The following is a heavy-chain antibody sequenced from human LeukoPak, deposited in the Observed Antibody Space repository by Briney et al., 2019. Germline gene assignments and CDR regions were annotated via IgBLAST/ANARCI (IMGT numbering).Heavy chain of an antibody. J-gene: IGHJ4*02. CDR1: GYSFTGYY. V-gene: IGHV1-2*02. Sequence: ASVKVSCKAPGYSFTGYYMHWVRQAPGQGLEWMGWINANSGGTQYAQKFQGRFTMTRDTSISTAYMELTRLRSDDTAVYYCARDGYCSGGTCPDLDYWGQGTLVTVSS. CDR2: INANSGGT. CDR3: ARDGYCSGGTCPDLDY. D-gene: IGHD2-15*01.